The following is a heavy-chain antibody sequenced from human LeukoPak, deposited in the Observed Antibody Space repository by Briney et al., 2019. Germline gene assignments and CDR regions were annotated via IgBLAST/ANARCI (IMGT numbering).Heavy chain of an antibody. CDR2: ISRSSSTI. CDR1: GFTFSSYS. Sequence: GGSLRLSCAASGFTFSSYSMNWVRQAPGKGLEWVSYISRSSSTIYYADSVKGRFTISRDNAKNSLYLQMNSLRAEDTAVYYCARDFGLSGDYYYMDVWGKGTTVTVSS. J-gene: IGHJ6*03. D-gene: IGHD3/OR15-3a*01. V-gene: IGHV3-48*01. CDR3: ARDFGLSGDYYYMDV.